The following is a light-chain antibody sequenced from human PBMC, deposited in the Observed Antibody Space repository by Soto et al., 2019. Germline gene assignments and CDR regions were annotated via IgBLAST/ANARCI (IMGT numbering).Light chain of an antibody. V-gene: IGKV3-20*01. CDR2: GAS. J-gene: IGKJ3*01. CDR3: HQYGGGSFT. Sequence: EVVLTQSPGTLSLSPGERVTLSCRASQTVTSDYLAWYQQKPGQTPRLLIYGASSRATGIPDRFSGSGSGTDFSLTISRLEPEDFAVYYCHQYGGGSFTFGPGTKVDVK. CDR1: QTVTSDY.